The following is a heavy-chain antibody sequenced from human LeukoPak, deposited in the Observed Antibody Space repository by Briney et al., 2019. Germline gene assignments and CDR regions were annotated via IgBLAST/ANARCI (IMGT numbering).Heavy chain of an antibody. CDR3: ARDNWNDGGWFDP. V-gene: IGHV1-2*02. CDR2: INPNSGGT. CDR1: VYTFTFYY. D-gene: IGHD1-20*01. J-gene: IGHJ5*02. Sequence: GASVTVSFTSSVYTFTFYYMHWVRQAPGQGLEWMGWINPNSGGTNYAQKFQGRVTMTRDTSISTAYMELSRLRSDDTAVYYCARDNWNDGGWFDPWGQGTLVTVSS.